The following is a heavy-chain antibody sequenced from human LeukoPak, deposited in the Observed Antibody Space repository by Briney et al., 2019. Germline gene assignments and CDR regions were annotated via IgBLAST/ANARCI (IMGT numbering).Heavy chain of an antibody. Sequence: GGSLRLSCAASGFTFSNYGMHWVRQAPGKGLEWVAVISYDGSNKYYADSVKGRFTISRDNSKNTLYLQMNSLRAEDTAVYYCAREGEGYSGSYNFDYWGQGTLVTVSS. CDR3: AREGEGYSGSYNFDY. CDR2: ISYDGSNK. J-gene: IGHJ4*02. V-gene: IGHV3-30*03. CDR1: GFTFSNYG. D-gene: IGHD1-26*01.